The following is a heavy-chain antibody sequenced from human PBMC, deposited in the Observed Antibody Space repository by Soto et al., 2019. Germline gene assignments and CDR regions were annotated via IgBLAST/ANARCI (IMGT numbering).Heavy chain of an antibody. CDR3: AREYCTNGVCYRFDP. V-gene: IGHV3-48*02. D-gene: IGHD2-8*01. CDR1: GFTFSSYS. J-gene: IGHJ5*02. Sequence: GGSLRLSCAASGFTFSSYSMNWVRQAPGKGLEWVSYISSSSSTIYYADSVKGRFTISRDNAKNSLYLQMNSLRDEDTAVYYCAREYCTNGVCYRFDPWGQGTLVTVSS. CDR2: ISSSSSTI.